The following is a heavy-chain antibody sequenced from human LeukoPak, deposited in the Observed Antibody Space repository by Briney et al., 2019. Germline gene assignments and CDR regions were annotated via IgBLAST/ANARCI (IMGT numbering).Heavy chain of an antibody. Sequence: SETLSLTCAVSGGSFSGYYWSWIRQPPGKGLEWIGEINHSGSTSYNPSLKSRVTISVDTSKNQFSLKLSSVTAADTAVYYCARSRRGRGIYYFDYWGQGTLVTVSS. V-gene: IGHV4-34*01. D-gene: IGHD3-16*01. CDR1: GGSFSGYY. J-gene: IGHJ4*02. CDR2: INHSGST. CDR3: ARSRRGRGIYYFDY.